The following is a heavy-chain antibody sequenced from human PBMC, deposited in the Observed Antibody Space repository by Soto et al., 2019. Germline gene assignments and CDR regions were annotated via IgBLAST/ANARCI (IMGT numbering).Heavy chain of an antibody. V-gene: IGHV3-23*01. Sequence: GGSLRLSCAASGFTFSSYAMSWVRQAPGKGLEWVSAISGSGGSTYYADSVKGRFTISRDNSKNTLYLQMNSLRAEDTAVYYCAKARLYGSGSYYYNLYYYGMDVWGQGTTVTVSS. CDR1: GFTFSSYA. J-gene: IGHJ6*02. CDR3: AKARLYGSGSYYYNLYYYGMDV. D-gene: IGHD3-10*01. CDR2: ISGSGGST.